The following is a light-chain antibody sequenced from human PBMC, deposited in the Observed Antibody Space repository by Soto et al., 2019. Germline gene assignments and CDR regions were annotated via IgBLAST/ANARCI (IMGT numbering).Light chain of an antibody. J-gene: IGKJ2*01. CDR1: QSLLYSSNNKNY. CDR2: WAS. Sequence: DFVMTQSPDSLAVSLGERATINCKSSQSLLYSSNNKNYLAWYQQKPGQPPELLLYWASTRQSGVPDRFSGSGSGTDFTLTISRLQAEDVAGYYCQQYYSTPYSFGQGTKLEIK. CDR3: QQYYSTPYS. V-gene: IGKV4-1*01.